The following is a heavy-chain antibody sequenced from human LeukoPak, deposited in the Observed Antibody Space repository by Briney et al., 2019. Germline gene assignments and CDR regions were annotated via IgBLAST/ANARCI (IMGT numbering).Heavy chain of an antibody. D-gene: IGHD2-15*01. CDR1: GGSISSYY. J-gene: IGHJ5*02. Sequence: PSETLSLTCTVSGGSISSYYWSWIWQPPGKGLEWIGYIYYSGSTNYNPSLKSRVTISVDTSKNQFSLKLSSVTAADTAVYYCARELLPENWFDPWGQGTLVTVSS. CDR3: ARELLPENWFDP. V-gene: IGHV4-59*01. CDR2: IYYSGST.